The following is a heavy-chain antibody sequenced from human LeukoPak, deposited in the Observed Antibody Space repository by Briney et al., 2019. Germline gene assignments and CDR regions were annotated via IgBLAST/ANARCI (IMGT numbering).Heavy chain of an antibody. Sequence: GGSLRLSCEASGFPFGSYVMSWVRQAPGKGLEWIAYINHNAEMIFCPDFVKGRFSISRDNAKNSLYLQMNALRYEDTAIYYCARDHDWAFDLWGQGTLVTVSS. CDR2: INHNAEMI. J-gene: IGHJ4*02. CDR1: GFPFGSYV. CDR3: ARDHDWAFDL. D-gene: IGHD3-9*01. V-gene: IGHV3-48*02.